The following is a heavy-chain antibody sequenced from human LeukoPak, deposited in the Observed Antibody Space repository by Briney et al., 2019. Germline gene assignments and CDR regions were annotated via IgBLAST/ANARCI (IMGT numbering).Heavy chain of an antibody. CDR1: GFTFSSYW. CDR2: IKQDGSEK. CDR3: AREYYCAY. J-gene: IGHJ4*02. Sequence: GGSLRLSCAASGFTFSSYWMSWVRQAPGKGLEWVANIKQDGSEKYYVDSVKRRFTIFRANAKNFSYLHMNSLSAEDTAAYYCAREYYCAYWGKGTLVTVSS. V-gene: IGHV3-7*03.